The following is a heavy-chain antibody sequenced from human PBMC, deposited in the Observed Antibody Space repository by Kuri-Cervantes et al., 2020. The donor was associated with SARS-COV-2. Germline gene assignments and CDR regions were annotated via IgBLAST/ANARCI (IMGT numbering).Heavy chain of an antibody. V-gene: IGHV3-21*01. CDR2: VSSGGTSV. CDR1: GFTFSSYA. CDR3: ARDLGTFSSGWFYMDV. J-gene: IGHJ6*03. D-gene: IGHD6-19*01. Sequence: GESLKISCAASGFTFSSYAMSWVRQAPGKGLEWVSSVSSGGTSVYYADSLEGRFTISRDNAKSSLYLEMNSLRAEDTAMYYCARDLGTFSSGWFYMDVWGKGTTVTVSS.